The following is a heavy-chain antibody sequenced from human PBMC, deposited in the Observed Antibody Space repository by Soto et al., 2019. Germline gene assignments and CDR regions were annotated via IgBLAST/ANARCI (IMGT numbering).Heavy chain of an antibody. Sequence: PGGSLRLSCAASGFTFSSYWMHWGRQPPGKGLGWVSRINSDGSSTSYADSVKARFTISRDNAKNTLYLQMNSLRAEDTAVYYCARDRGDFWSGPDRDYSFDSWGQGTLVTVSS. J-gene: IGHJ4*02. V-gene: IGHV3-74*01. CDR1: GFTFSSYW. D-gene: IGHD3-3*01. CDR3: ARDRGDFWSGPDRDYSFDS. CDR2: INSDGSST.